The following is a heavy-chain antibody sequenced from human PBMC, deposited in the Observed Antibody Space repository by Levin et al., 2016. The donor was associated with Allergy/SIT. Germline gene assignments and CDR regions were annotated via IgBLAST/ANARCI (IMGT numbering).Heavy chain of an antibody. CDR3: ARDKGWEGVQTTYFDY. CDR2: ISSSSSYT. V-gene: IGHV3-11*06. D-gene: IGHD1-26*01. Sequence: VRQSPGKGLEWVSYISSSSSYTNYADSVKGRFTISRDNAQNSLYLQMNSLRAEDTAVYYCARDKGWEGVQTTYFDYWGQGTLVTVSS. J-gene: IGHJ4*02.